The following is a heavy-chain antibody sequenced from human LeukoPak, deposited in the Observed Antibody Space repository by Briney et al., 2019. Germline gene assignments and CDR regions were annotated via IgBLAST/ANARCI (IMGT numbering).Heavy chain of an antibody. CDR3: ARDQAVVGIYWFDP. D-gene: IGHD6-19*01. CDR2: ISAYNGNT. V-gene: IGHV1-18*01. J-gene: IGHJ5*02. Sequence: ASVKVSCKASGYTFTSSGISWVRQAPGQRLEWMGWISAYNGNTNYAQKLQGRVTMTTDTSTSTAYMELRSLRSDDTAVYYCARDQAVVGIYWFDPWGQGTLVTVSS. CDR1: GYTFTSSG.